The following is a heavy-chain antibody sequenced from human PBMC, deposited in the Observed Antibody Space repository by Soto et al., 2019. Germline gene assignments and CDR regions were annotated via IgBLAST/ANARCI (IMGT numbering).Heavy chain of an antibody. D-gene: IGHD2-15*01. CDR1: GGSISSGGYY. CDR2: IYYSGST. J-gene: IGHJ5*02. V-gene: IGHV4-31*03. Sequence: SETLSLTCTVSGGSISSGGYYWSWIRQHPGKGLEWIGYIYYSGSTYYNPSLKSRVTISVDTSKNQFSLKLSSVTAADTAVYYWARGVVVAATRWFDPWGQGTLVTVSS. CDR3: ARGVVVAATRWFDP.